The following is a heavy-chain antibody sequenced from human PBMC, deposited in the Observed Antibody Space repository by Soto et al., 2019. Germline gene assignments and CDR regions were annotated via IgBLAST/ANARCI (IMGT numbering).Heavy chain of an antibody. J-gene: IGHJ1*01. V-gene: IGHV1-69*02. D-gene: IGHD1-1*01. Sequence: GASGKGSCKASGGTCSSYTISFVRQAPGQGLEWMGRIIPILGIANYAQKLQGRVTMTTDTSTSTAYMELRSLRPEATALYYCAPSFGTTQVTTESFQHWRQGTLVTLSS. CDR1: GGTCSSYT. CDR3: APSFGTTQVTTESFQH. CDR2: IIPILGIA.